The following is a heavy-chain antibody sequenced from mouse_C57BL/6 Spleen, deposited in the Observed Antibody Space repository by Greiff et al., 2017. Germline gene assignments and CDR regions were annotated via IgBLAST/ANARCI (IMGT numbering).Heavy chain of an antibody. J-gene: IGHJ3*01. CDR3: AREYGYAWFAY. CDR1: GYTFTSYW. V-gene: IGHV1-64*01. CDR2: IHPNSGST. Sequence: VQLQQPGAELVKPGASVKLSCKASGYTFTSYWMHWVKQRPGQGLEWIGMIHPNSGSTNYNEKFKSKATLTVDKSSSTAYMQLSSLTSEDSAVYYCAREYGYAWFAYWGQGTLVTVSA. D-gene: IGHD2-2*01.